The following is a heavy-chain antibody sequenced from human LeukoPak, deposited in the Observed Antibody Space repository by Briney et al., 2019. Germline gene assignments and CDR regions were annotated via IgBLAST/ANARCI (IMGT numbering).Heavy chain of an antibody. CDR2: IYYSGST. D-gene: IGHD2-2*01. V-gene: IGHV4-59*08. J-gene: IGHJ4*02. Sequence: ETLSLTCTVSGGSISSYYWSWIRQPPGKGLEWIGYIYYSGSTNYNPSLKSRVTISVDTSKNQFSLKLSSVTAADTAVYYCATPLGYCSSTSCSDYWGQGTLVTVSS. CDR3: ATPLGYCSSTSCSDY. CDR1: GGSISSYY.